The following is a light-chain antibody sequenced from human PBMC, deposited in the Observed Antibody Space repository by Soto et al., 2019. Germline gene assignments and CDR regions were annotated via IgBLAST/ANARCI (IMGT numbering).Light chain of an antibody. V-gene: IGKV1-6*01. CDR1: RGIGNY. CDR2: AAS. J-gene: IGKJ1*01. CDR3: LQDYDYPRT. Sequence: IQMTQSPSSLSASVGDRVTITCRASRGIGNYLAWFQQRPGNAPTLLISAASRLQSGVPSRFSGRGSGTDFTLTISSLQPEDFATYYCLQDYDYPRTFGQGTKVEIK.